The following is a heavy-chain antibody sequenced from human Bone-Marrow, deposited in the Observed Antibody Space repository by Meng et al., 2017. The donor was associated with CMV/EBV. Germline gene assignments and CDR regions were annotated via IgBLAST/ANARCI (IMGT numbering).Heavy chain of an antibody. CDR3: ASKYSSSWGYYGMDV. D-gene: IGHD6-13*01. V-gene: IGHV1-8*01. CDR2: MNPNSGNT. J-gene: IGHJ6*02. CDR1: VYTFTSYD. Sequence: SVYTFTSYDINWVRQATGQGLEWMGWMNPNSGNTGYAQKFQGRVTMTRNTSISTAYMELSSLRSEDTAVYYCASKYSSSWGYYGMDVWGQGTTVTVSS.